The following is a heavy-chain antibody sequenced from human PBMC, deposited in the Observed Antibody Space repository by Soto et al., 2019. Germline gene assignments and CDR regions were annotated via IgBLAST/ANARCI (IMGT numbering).Heavy chain of an antibody. Sequence: ASVKVSCKASGYTFTSYGISWVRQAPGQGLEWMGWISAYNGNTNYAQKLQGRVTMTTDTSTSTAYMELRSLRSDDTAVYYCARVSRGYSYGFYYYYMDVWGKGTTVTVSS. J-gene: IGHJ6*03. CDR1: GYTFTSYG. V-gene: IGHV1-18*01. CDR3: ARVSRGYSYGFYYYYMDV. CDR2: ISAYNGNT. D-gene: IGHD5-18*01.